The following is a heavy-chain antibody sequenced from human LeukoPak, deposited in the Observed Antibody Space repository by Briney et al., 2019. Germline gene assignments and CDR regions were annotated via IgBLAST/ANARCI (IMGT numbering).Heavy chain of an antibody. CDR2: VNLRGGT. CDR1: GGSITQTNY. CDR3: AREGGSYRPLDY. J-gene: IGHJ4*02. D-gene: IGHD3-16*02. Sequence: SETLSLTCDVSGGSITQTNYWIWVRQPPGKGLEWIGEVNLRGGTNYNPSLLRRVAISVDTSANHVSLQMTPVTAADTAVYYCAREGGSYRPLDYSGQGTLVTVSS. V-gene: IGHV4-4*02.